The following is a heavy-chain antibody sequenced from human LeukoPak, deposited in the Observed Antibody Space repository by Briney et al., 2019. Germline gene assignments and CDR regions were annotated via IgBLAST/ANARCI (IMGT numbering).Heavy chain of an antibody. CDR1: GGSFSGYY. V-gene: IGHV4-34*01. J-gene: IGHJ6*03. Sequence: SETLSLTCAVYGGSFSGYYWSWIRQPPGKGLEWIGEINHSGSTNYNPSLKSRVTISVDTSKNQFSLKLSSVTAADTAVYYCARGATKNYYDSSGSNPPRGYYYYMDVWGKGTTVTVSS. D-gene: IGHD3-22*01. CDR3: ARGATKNYYDSSGSNPPRGYYYYMDV. CDR2: INHSGST.